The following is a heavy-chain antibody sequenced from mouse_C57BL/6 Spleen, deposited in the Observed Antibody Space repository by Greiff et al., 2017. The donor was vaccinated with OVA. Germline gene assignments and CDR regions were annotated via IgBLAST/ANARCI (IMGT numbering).Heavy chain of an antibody. J-gene: IGHJ2*01. CDR2: INPGSGGT. Sequence: VQLQQSGAELVRPGTSVKVSCKASGYAFTNYLIEWVKQRPGQGLEWIGVINPGSGGTNYNEKFKGKATLTADKSSSTAYMQLSSLTSEDSAVYFCAREGLYDGYYSFDYWGQGTTLTVSS. D-gene: IGHD2-3*01. V-gene: IGHV1-54*01. CDR3: AREGLYDGYYSFDY. CDR1: GYAFTNYL.